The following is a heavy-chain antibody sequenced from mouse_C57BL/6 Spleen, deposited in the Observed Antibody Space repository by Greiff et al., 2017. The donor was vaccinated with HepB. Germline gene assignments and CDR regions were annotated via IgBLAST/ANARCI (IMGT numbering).Heavy chain of an antibody. CDR2: INPGNGGT. Sequence: VQLQQSGAELVRPGTSVKVSCKASGYSFNNYLIEWVKQRPGQGLEWIGVINPGNGGTNYNEKFKGKATLTADKSSSTSYMQRSSRTSADSAVCCCARSDWDAFDDWGQGTTLTVSS. J-gene: IGHJ2*01. D-gene: IGHD4-1*01. CDR3: ARSDWDAFDD. CDR1: GYSFNNYL. V-gene: IGHV1-54*01.